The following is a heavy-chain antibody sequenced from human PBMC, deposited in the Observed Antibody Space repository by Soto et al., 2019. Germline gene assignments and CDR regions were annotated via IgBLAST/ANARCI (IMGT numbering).Heavy chain of an antibody. Sequence: PGGSLRLSCAASGFTFSSYGMHWVRQAPGKGLEWVAVISCDGSNKYYADSVKGRFTISRDNSKNTLYLQMNSLRAEDTAVYYCAKAFQRGDAGYYYGMDVWGQGTTVTVSS. CDR3: AKAFQRGDAGYYYGMDV. CDR2: ISCDGSNK. CDR1: GFTFSSYG. V-gene: IGHV3-30*18. D-gene: IGHD4-17*01. J-gene: IGHJ6*02.